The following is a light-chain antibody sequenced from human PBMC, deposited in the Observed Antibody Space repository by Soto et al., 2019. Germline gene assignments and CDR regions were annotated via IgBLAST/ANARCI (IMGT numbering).Light chain of an antibody. CDR1: TSNIGAGYD. CDR2: GNS. V-gene: IGLV1-40*01. J-gene: IGLJ2*01. CDR3: QCYDSRLSGVV. Sequence: QSVLTQPPSVSGAPGQRVTISCTGTTSNIGAGYDVHWYQHLPGTAPKLLIFGNSDRPSGVPDRFSGAKSGTSASLAITGLQADDEADYYCQCYDSRLSGVVFGGGTKLTVL.